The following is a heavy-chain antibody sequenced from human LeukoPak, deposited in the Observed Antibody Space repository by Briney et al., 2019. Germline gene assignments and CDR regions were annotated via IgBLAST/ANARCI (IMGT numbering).Heavy chain of an antibody. J-gene: IGHJ4*02. V-gene: IGHV3-7*04. Sequence: GGSLRLSCAASGFTFNRYWMSWVRQAPGKGLEWVANINQDGSEKYYVDSVKGRFTISRDNAKNSLYLQMNSLRAEDTAVYFCARDPMAGTVDYWGQGTLVTVSS. CDR3: ARDPMAGTVDY. D-gene: IGHD6-19*01. CDR1: GFTFNRYW. CDR2: INQDGSEK.